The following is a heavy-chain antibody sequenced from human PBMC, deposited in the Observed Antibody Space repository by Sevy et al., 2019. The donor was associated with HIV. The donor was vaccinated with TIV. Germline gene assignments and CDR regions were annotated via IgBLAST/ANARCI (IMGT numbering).Heavy chain of an antibody. J-gene: IGHJ3*02. CDR2: ISWNSGSI. CDR1: GFTFDDYA. Sequence: GGSLRLSCAASGFTFDDYAMHWVRQAPGKGLEWVSGISWNSGSIGYADSVKGRFTISRDNAKNSLYLQMNSLRAEDTALYYCAKDIEVAAARGYAFDIWGQGTVVTVSS. D-gene: IGHD6-13*01. V-gene: IGHV3-9*01. CDR3: AKDIEVAAARGYAFDI.